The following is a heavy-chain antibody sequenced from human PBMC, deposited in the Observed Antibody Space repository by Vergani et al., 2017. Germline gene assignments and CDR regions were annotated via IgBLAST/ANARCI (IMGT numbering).Heavy chain of an antibody. CDR1: GFTFSTYA. Sequence: EVQLLESGGSLKQPGGSVRLSCAASGFTFSTYAMHWVRQAPGKGLEWVSALTGGGGSTYYADSFKGRFIISRDNSRDTLYLQMNSLRPEDTATYYCVIAAASYTNFLNSGGQGPLVTVSS. CDR3: VIAAASYTNFLNS. D-gene: IGHD1-26*01. V-gene: IGHV3-23*01. J-gene: IGHJ5*01. CDR2: LTGGGGST.